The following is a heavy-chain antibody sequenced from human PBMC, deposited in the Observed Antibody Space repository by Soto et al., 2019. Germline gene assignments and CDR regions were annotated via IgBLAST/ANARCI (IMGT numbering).Heavy chain of an antibody. D-gene: IGHD6-19*01. CDR1: GFTFISYG. CDR3: ARDPGIAVAYEGSYFDY. V-gene: IGHV3-33*01. J-gene: IGHJ4*02. CDR2: IWYDGSNK. Sequence: EGSLRLSCAASGFTFISYGMHWVRQAPGKGLEWVAVIWYDGSNKYYADSVKGRFTISRDNSKNTLYLQMNSLRAEDTAVYYCARDPGIAVAYEGSYFDYWGQGTLVTVSS.